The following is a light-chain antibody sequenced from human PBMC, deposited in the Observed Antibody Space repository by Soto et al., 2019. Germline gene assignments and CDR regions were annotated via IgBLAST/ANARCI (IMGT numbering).Light chain of an antibody. J-gene: IGLJ1*01. CDR3: RSYVGTNSYV. V-gene: IGLV2-8*01. Sequence: QSALTQPPSASGSPGQSVTISCTGTSSDVGGYNYVSWYQQHPGKAPKLMIYEVSKRPSGVPDRFSGSKSGNTASLTVSGLHAEDEADYYCRSYVGTNSYVFGTGTKVTV. CDR2: EVS. CDR1: SSDVGGYNY.